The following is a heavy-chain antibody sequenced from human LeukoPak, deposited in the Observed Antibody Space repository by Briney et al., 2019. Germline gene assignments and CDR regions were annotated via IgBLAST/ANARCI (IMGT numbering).Heavy chain of an antibody. V-gene: IGHV3-15*01. D-gene: IGHD3-3*01. CDR1: GFTFNNGW. CDR3: APDFRWGIFGGGQ. J-gene: IGHJ4*02. Sequence: GGSLRLSCGVYGFTFNNGWMSWVRQAPGKGLEWVGRIKRKSDGETTAYAAPVNGRFTISRDDSKDTLYLQMNNVKTEDTAVYYCAPDFRWGIFGGGQWGQGTLVTVSS. CDR2: IKRKSDGETT.